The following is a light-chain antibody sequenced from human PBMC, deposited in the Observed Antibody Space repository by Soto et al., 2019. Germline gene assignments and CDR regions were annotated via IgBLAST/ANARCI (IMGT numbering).Light chain of an antibody. V-gene: IGKV1-39*01. CDR1: QAISNY. CDR2: DAS. J-gene: IGKJ1*01. CDR3: QQSYSTRWP. Sequence: SPSSLYASEXXXXXXXXRASQAISNYLNWYQRRXGKRREVLIYDASXLRSGVPSRFSGSGSETDFTLTISSLQPEDFATYYCQQSYSTRWPFGQGSKVAIK.